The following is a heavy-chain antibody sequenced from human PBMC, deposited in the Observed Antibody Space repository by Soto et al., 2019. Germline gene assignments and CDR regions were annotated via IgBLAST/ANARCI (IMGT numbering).Heavy chain of an antibody. Sequence: SCPTLVNPTETLTLTCTVSGFSLSNARMGVSWIRQPPGKALEWLAHIFSNDEKSYSTSLKSRLTISKDTSKSQVVLTMTNMDPVDTATYYCARISRLYSSGWYYYYYGMDVWGQGTTVTVSS. CDR1: GFSLSNARMG. J-gene: IGHJ6*02. D-gene: IGHD6-19*01. CDR2: IFSNDEK. CDR3: ARISRLYSSGWYYYYYGMDV. V-gene: IGHV2-26*01.